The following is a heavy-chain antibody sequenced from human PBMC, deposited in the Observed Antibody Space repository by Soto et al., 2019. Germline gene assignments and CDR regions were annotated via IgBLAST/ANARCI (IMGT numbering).Heavy chain of an antibody. Sequence: GGSLRLSCAASGFTFSSYAMSWVSQAPGKGLEWVSAISGSGGSTYYADSVKGRFTISRDNSKNTLYLQMNSLRAEDSALYYCASFYDSSGYYYAFDIWGQGTMVTFSS. CDR1: GFTFSSYA. J-gene: IGHJ3*02. CDR3: ASFYDSSGYYYAFDI. CDR2: ISGSGGST. D-gene: IGHD3-22*01. V-gene: IGHV3-23*01.